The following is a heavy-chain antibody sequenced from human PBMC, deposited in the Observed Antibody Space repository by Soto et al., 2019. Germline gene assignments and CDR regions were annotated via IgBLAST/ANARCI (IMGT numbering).Heavy chain of an antibody. CDR1: GFTFSSYG. Sequence: GGSLRLSCAASGFTFSSYGMHWVRQAPGKGLEWVAVIWYDGSNKYYADSVKGRFTISRDNSKNTLYLQMNSLRAEDTAVYYCARDGGWLQSYYYYYGMDVWGQGTTVTVSS. D-gene: IGHD3-16*01. J-gene: IGHJ6*02. V-gene: IGHV3-33*01. CDR2: IWYDGSNK. CDR3: ARDGGWLQSYYYYYGMDV.